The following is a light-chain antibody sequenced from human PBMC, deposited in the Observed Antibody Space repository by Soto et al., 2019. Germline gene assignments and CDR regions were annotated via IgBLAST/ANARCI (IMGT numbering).Light chain of an antibody. CDR2: DAS. V-gene: IGKV3-11*01. CDR3: QQHETLIT. Sequence: EIVLTQSPATLSLSPGERATLSCRASQSISSSLVWYQQKPGQAPRLLIYDASNRATGIPARFSGSGSGTDFTLTISRLEPEDFAVYYCQQHETLITFGQGTRLEIK. CDR1: QSISSS. J-gene: IGKJ5*01.